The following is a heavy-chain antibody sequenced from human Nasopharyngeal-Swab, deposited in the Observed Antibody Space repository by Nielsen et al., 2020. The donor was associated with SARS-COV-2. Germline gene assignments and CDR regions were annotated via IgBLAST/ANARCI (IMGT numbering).Heavy chain of an antibody. V-gene: IGHV6-1*01. D-gene: IGHD4-17*01. CDR3: ARARGAYGDYYYYYYTDV. J-gene: IGHJ6*03. Sequence: WRGQCASTVLEWVGRTYYRSKWYNDYAVSVKSRITINPDTSKNQFSLHLNSVTPEDTAVYYCARARGAYGDYYYYYYTDVWGKGTTVTVSS. CDR2: TYYRSKWYN.